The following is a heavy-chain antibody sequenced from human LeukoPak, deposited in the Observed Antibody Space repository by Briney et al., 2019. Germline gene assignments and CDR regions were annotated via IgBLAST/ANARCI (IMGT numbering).Heavy chain of an antibody. CDR1: GGSISSYY. CDR2: IYYSGSA. V-gene: IGHV4-59*08. J-gene: IGHJ4*02. Sequence: SETLSLTCTVSGGSISSYYWSWIRQPPGKGLEWIGYIYYSGSANYNPSLKSRVTISVDTSKNQFSLKLSSVTAADTAVHYCARHGVATVTTLEYYFDYWGQGTLVTVSS. D-gene: IGHD4-17*01. CDR3: ARHGVATVTTLEYYFDY.